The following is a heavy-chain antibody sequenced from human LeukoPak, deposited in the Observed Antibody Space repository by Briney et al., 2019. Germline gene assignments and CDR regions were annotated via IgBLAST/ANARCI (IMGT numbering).Heavy chain of an antibody. CDR2: IYTSGST. J-gene: IGHJ5*02. D-gene: IGHD1-26*01. CDR3: ATVWIYSGSYGPLFDP. Sequence: PSETLSLTCTVSGGSISSYYWSWIRQPAGKGLEWIGRIYTSGSTNYNPSLKSRVTMSVDTSKNQFSLKLSSVTAADTAVYYCATVWIYSGSYGPLFDPWGQGTLVTVSS. CDR1: GGSISSYY. V-gene: IGHV4-4*07.